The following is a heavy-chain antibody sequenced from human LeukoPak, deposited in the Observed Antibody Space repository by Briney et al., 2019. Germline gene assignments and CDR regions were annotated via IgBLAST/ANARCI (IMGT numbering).Heavy chain of an antibody. D-gene: IGHD2-21*01. CDR1: GFTFSSYA. J-gene: IGHJ3*02. V-gene: IGHV3-9*01. CDR3: VKGDAYRSGIGAFDI. CDR2: VNWNSGTI. Sequence: GGSLRLSCAASGFTFSSYAMSWVRQAPGKGLEWVSSVNWNSGTIGYADSVKGRFTISRDNAQNSLYLQMNSLRVEDTALCYCVKGDAYRSGIGAFDIWGQGTMVTVSS.